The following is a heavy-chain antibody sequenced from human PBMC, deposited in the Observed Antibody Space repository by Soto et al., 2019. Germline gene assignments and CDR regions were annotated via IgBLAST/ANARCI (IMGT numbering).Heavy chain of an antibody. Sequence: QVQLQESGPGLAKPSETLSLTCTVSGVSVSSGSFYWAWIRQPPGKGLEWIGFGSYSGTTNYKPSLKSRVTISVDTSRSQISLKVSSLTAADTAVYYCARGATVTQYDYWGQGTLVTVSS. V-gene: IGHV4-61*01. CDR3: ARGATVTQYDY. CDR1: GVSVSSGSFY. D-gene: IGHD4-17*01. J-gene: IGHJ4*02. CDR2: GSYSGTT.